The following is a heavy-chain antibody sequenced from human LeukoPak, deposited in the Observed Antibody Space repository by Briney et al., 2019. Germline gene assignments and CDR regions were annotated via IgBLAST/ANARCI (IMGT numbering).Heavy chain of an antibody. CDR1: GGTFSSYA. J-gene: IGHJ4*02. Sequence: SSVKVSCKASGGTFSSYAISWVRQAPGQGLEWMGGIIPIFGTANYAQKFQGRVTFTADESTSTAYMELSSLRSEDTAVYYCARDRLFGVVTSFDYWGQGTLVTVSS. D-gene: IGHD3-3*01. V-gene: IGHV1-69*01. CDR2: IIPIFGTA. CDR3: ARDRLFGVVTSFDY.